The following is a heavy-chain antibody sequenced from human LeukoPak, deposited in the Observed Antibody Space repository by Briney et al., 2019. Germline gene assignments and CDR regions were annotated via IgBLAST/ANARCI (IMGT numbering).Heavy chain of an antibody. CDR2: INHSGST. J-gene: IGHJ6*03. CDR1: GGSFSGYY. V-gene: IGHV4-34*01. Sequence: PSETLSLTCAVYGGSFSGYYWSWIRQPPGKGLEWIGEINHSGSTNYNPSLKSRVTISVDTSKNQFSLKLSSVTAADTAVYYCARRRRFGELFYYYYYYMDVWGKGTTVTISS. D-gene: IGHD3-10*01. CDR3: ARRRRFGELFYYYYYYMDV.